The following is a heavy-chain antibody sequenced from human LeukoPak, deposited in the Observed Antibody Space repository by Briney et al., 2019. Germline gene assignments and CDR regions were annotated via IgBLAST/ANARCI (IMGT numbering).Heavy chain of an antibody. CDR2: IYYSGST. J-gene: IGHJ3*02. CDR1: GGSISSGDYY. D-gene: IGHD6-19*01. Sequence: PSETLSLTCTVSGGSISSGDYYWSWLRQPPGKGLEWIGYIYYSGSTYYNPSLKSRVTISVDTSKNQFSLKLSSVTAADTAVYYCARATAVAGHDAFDIWGQGTMVTVSS. V-gene: IGHV4-30-4*01. CDR3: ARATAVAGHDAFDI.